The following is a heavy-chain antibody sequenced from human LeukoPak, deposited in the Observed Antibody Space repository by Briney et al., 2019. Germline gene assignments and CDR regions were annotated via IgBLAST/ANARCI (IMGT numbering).Heavy chain of an antibody. CDR3: ARETPGDFRAFDI. Sequence: SVKVSCKASGGTFSSYAISWVRQAPGQGLEWMGGIIPIFGTANYALKFQGRVTITADESTSTAYMELSSLRSEDTAVYYCARETPGDFRAFDIWGQGTMVTVSS. J-gene: IGHJ3*02. CDR2: IIPIFGTA. D-gene: IGHD7-27*01. CDR1: GGTFSSYA. V-gene: IGHV1-69*13.